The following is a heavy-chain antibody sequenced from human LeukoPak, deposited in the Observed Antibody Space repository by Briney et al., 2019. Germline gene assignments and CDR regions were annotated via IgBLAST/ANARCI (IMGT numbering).Heavy chain of an antibody. CDR2: IKQDGSEK. Sequence: GGSLRLSCAASGFTFSSYAMSWVRQAPGKGLEWVANIKQDGSEKDYVDSLKGRFTISRDNAKNSVYLQMNSLRAEDTAMYYCSRIGYSSSSWDYWGQGTLVTISS. J-gene: IGHJ4*02. V-gene: IGHV3-7*01. CDR1: GFTFSSYA. D-gene: IGHD6-6*01. CDR3: SRIGYSSSSWDY.